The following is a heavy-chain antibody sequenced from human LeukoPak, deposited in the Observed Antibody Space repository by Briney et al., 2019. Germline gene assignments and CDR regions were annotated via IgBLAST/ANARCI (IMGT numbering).Heavy chain of an antibody. CDR3: ARQKQWLAVYYFDY. CDR1: GFTFSSYW. CDR2: IKQDGSEK. J-gene: IGHJ4*02. Sequence: GGSLRLSCAASGFTFSSYWMSWVRQAPGKGLEWVANIKQDGSEKYYVDSVKGRFTISRDNAKNSLYLQMNSLRAEDTAVYYSARQKQWLAVYYFDYWGQGTLVTVSS. D-gene: IGHD6-19*01. V-gene: IGHV3-7*01.